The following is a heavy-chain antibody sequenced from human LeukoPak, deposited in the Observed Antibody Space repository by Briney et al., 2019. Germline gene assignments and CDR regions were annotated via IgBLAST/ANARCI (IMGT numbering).Heavy chain of an antibody. V-gene: IGHV4-4*02. CDR2: IYHSGST. Sequence: SGTLSLTCAVSGVSISSSNWWSWVRQPPGKGLEWIGEIYHSGSTNYNPSLKSRVTISVDKSKNQFSLKLSSVTAADTAVYYCARTVGYSSGWSRGLAFDIWGQGTMVTVSS. CDR3: ARTVGYSSGWSRGLAFDI. CDR1: GVSISSSNW. J-gene: IGHJ3*02. D-gene: IGHD6-19*01.